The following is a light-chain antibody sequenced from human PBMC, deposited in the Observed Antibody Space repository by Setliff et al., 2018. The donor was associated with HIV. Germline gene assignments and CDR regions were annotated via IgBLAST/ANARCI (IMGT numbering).Light chain of an antibody. V-gene: IGLV2-23*02. Sequence: QSVLTQPASVSGSPGQSITISCTGSSSDIGDYESVSWYQQHPGEVPKLMIYDVTKRPSGVSNRFSASKSGNTASLTISGLQAEDEAHYYCCSYAGSDTWIVGEGTK. CDR2: DVT. CDR3: CSYAGSDTWI. CDR1: SSDIGDYES. J-gene: IGLJ2*01.